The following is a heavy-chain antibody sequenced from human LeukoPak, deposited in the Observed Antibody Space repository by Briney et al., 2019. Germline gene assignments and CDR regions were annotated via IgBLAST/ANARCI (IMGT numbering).Heavy chain of an antibody. J-gene: IGHJ6*02. D-gene: IGHD6-19*01. Sequence: GASVKVSCKASGYTFTGYYMHWVRQAPGQGLEWMGWINPNSGGTNYAQKFQGRVTMTRDTSISTAYMELSRLRSEDTAVYYCARDSRYSSGWYGGDYYYYGMDVWGQGTTVTVSS. CDR1: GYTFTGYY. V-gene: IGHV1-2*02. CDR3: ARDSRYSSGWYGGDYYYYGMDV. CDR2: INPNSGGT.